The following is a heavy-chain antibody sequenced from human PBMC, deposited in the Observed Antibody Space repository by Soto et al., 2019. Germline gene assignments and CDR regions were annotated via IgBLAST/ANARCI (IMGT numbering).Heavy chain of an antibody. J-gene: IGHJ5*02. CDR2: IYHSGST. D-gene: IGHD2-15*01. CDR1: GGSISSSNW. V-gene: IGHV4-4*02. CDR3: ARGYCSGGSCYVVGGANWFDP. Sequence: QVQLQESGPGLVKPSGTLSLTCAVSGGSISSSNWWRWVRQPPGKGLEWIGEIYHSGSTNYNPSLKSRVAISVDKSKNPFSLNLSSVTAADTAVYYCARGYCSGGSCYVVGGANWFDPWGQGTLVTVSS.